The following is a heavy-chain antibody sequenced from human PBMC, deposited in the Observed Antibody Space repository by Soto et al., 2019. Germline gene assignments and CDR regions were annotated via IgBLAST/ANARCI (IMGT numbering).Heavy chain of an antibody. CDR3: AKVLLVPYSSSWYVPYFDY. CDR2: ISGSGGST. CDR1: GFTFSSYA. J-gene: IGHJ4*02. Sequence: EVQLLESGGGLVQPGGSLRLSCAASGFTFSSYAMSWVRQAPGKGLEWVSSISGSGGSTYYADSVKGRFTISRDNSKNTLYVQMNSLRAEDTAVYYCAKVLLVPYSSSWYVPYFDYWGRGTLVTVSS. D-gene: IGHD6-13*01. V-gene: IGHV3-23*01.